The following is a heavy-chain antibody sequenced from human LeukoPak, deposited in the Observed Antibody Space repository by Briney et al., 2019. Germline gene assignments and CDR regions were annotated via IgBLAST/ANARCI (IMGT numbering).Heavy chain of an antibody. CDR1: GGSFSGYY. Sequence: SETLSLTCAVYGGSFSGYYWSWIRQPPGRGLEWIGEINHSGSTNYNPSLKSRVTISEDTSKNQFYLKLSSVTAADTAVYYCARGVSSSSWYIDWGQGNLVTVSS. CDR3: ARGVSSSSWYID. CDR2: INHSGST. V-gene: IGHV4-34*01. D-gene: IGHD6-13*01. J-gene: IGHJ4*02.